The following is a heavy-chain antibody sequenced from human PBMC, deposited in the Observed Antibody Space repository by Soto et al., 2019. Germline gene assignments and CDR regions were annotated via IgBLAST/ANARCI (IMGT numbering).Heavy chain of an antibody. V-gene: IGHV2-5*08. J-gene: IGHJ4*02. CDR2: IYWDDDE. CDR3: AHRPRGFSYYFDY. D-gene: IGHD3-10*01. Sequence: TLSLTCAVSGGSISSGGYSWSWIRQPPGKALEWLALIYWDDDEGYSPSLKSRLTITKDTSKNQVVLTMTNMDPVDTATYYCAHRPRGFSYYFDYWGQGTLVTVSS. CDR1: GGSISSGGYS.